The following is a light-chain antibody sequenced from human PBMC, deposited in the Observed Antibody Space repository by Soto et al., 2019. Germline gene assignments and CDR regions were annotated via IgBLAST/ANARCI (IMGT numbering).Light chain of an antibody. CDR1: SSSIGAGYD. CDR3: QSYDSSLV. J-gene: IGLJ2*01. V-gene: IGLV1-40*01. CDR2: DST. Sequence: QLVLTQPASVSGAPGQTVTISCTGTSSSIGAGYDVHWYQQLPGTAPKLVIYDSTNRPSGVPDRFSGSKSGTSASLVITGLQIEDEADYYCQSYDSSLVFGGGTKLTVL.